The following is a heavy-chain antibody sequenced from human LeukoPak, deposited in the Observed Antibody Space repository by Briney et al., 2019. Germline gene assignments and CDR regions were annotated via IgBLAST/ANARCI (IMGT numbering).Heavy chain of an antibody. Sequence: SETLSLTCTVSGGSISSYYWSWIRQPPGKGLEWIGYIYYSGSTNYNPSLKSRVTISVDTSKNQFSLKLSSVTAADTAMYYCARLAPYSSGPHFDYWGQGILVTVSS. CDR2: IYYSGST. CDR3: ARLAPYSSGPHFDY. D-gene: IGHD6-19*01. V-gene: IGHV4-59*08. CDR1: GGSISSYY. J-gene: IGHJ4*02.